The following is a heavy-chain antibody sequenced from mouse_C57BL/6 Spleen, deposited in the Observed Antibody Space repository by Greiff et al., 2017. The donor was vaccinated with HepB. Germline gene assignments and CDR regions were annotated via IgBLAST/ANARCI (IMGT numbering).Heavy chain of an antibody. CDR1: GYTFTSYW. D-gene: IGHD1-1*01. CDR2: IHPNSGST. Sequence: VQLQQPGAELVKPGASVKLSCKASGYTFTSYWMHWVKQRPGQGLEWIGMIHPNSGSTNYNEKFKSKATLTVDKSSSTAYMQLSSQTSEDSAVYYCARGTTDAMDYWGQGTSVTVSS. CDR3: ARGTTDAMDY. V-gene: IGHV1-64*01. J-gene: IGHJ4*01.